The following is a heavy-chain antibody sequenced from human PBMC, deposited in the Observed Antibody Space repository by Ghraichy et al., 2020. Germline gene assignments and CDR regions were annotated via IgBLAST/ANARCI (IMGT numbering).Heavy chain of an antibody. V-gene: IGHV3-48*02. Sequence: GALRLSCAASGFIFSDYSMNWVRQAPGKGLEWVSYISSSSGTIYYGDSVKGRFTISRDNAKNSLYLRMNSLRDEDTAVYYCAREKQSIIRGLLPTNFDFWGLGTLVTVSS. D-gene: IGHD3-10*01. CDR3: AREKQSIIRGLLPTNFDF. J-gene: IGHJ4*02. CDR1: GFIFSDYS. CDR2: ISSSSGTI.